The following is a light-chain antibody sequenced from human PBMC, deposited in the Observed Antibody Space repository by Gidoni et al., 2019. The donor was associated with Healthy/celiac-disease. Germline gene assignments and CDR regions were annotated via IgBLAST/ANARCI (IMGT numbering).Light chain of an antibody. CDR2: DAS. CDR3: QQRSNWRS. J-gene: IGKJ2*01. CDR1: QSVSSY. Sequence: EIVLTQSPATLSLSPAERATLSCRASQSVSSYSAWYQQQPGQAPRLLIYDASNRATGIPARFRGSGSGTDFTLTISSLEPEDFAGYYCQQRSNWRSFGQGTKLEIK. V-gene: IGKV3-11*01.